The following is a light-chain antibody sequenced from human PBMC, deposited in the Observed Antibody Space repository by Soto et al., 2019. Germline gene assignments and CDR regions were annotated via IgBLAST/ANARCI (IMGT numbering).Light chain of an antibody. CDR1: QSLLYSSNSKNY. Sequence: DIVMTQSPESLAVSLGETATINCKSSQSLLYSSNSKNYLAWYQQKPGQSPKLLIYWASTRESGVPDRFSGSGSGTDFTLTISSLQAEDVAVHYCQEYYSSPLTFGGGTKVDIK. V-gene: IGKV4-1*01. CDR3: QEYYSSPLT. CDR2: WAS. J-gene: IGKJ4*01.